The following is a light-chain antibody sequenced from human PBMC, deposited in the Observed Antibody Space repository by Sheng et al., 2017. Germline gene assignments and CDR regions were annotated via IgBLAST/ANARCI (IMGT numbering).Light chain of an antibody. CDR1: SSNIGSNA. V-gene: IGLV1-36*01. CDR3: AAWDDSLSGPV. J-gene: IGLJ2*01. Sequence: QSVLTQPPSVSEAPRQRVTISCSGSSSNIGSNAVNWYQQLPGQAPKLLIHYDDLLSSGVSDRFSASKSGTSASLAINGLQSEDEAHYYCAAWDDSLSGPVFGGGTKLTVL. CDR2: YDD.